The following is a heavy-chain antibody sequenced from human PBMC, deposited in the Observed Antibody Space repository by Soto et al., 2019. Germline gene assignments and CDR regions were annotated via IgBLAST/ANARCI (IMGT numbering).Heavy chain of an antibody. Sequence: LRLSCAASGFTFTNYAMGWVRQAPGKGLEWVSVVSSGGSTYYADSVTGRFTVSRDNSKNTLSLQMNTLRAEDTAVYYCAKRRGAGGHFDYWLQGALVTVSS. D-gene: IGHD2-15*01. J-gene: IGHJ4*02. CDR2: VSSGGST. V-gene: IGHV3-23*01. CDR1: GFTFTNYA. CDR3: AKRRGAGGHFDY.